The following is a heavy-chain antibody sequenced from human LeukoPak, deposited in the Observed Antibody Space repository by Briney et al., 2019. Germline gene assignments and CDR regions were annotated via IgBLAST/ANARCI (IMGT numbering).Heavy chain of an antibody. D-gene: IGHD2/OR15-2a*01. J-gene: IGHJ4*02. CDR1: GFSLSRYW. CDR2: IGKDGTGN. Sequence: GWSLRLSCAASGFSLSRYWMSWVRQAPGKGLEWVANIGKDGTGNHYVDSVKGRFTISRDNAKNSLYLQMNSLGADDTAVYYCARDLDFYATDYWGQGTLVTVSS. CDR3: ARDLDFYATDY. V-gene: IGHV3-7*01.